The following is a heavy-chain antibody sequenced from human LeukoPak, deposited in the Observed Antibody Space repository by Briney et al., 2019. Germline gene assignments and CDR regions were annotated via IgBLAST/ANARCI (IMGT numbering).Heavy chain of an antibody. V-gene: IGHV4-34*01. CDR2: INHSGST. CDR3: ARVFRRRFDY. D-gene: IGHD3-3*01. Sequence: SETLSLTCAVYGGSFSGYYWSWIRQPPGKGLEWIGEINHSGSTNYNPSLKSRVTISVDTSKSQFSLKLSSVTAADTAVYYCARVFRRRFDYWGQGTLVTVSS. J-gene: IGHJ4*02. CDR1: GGSFSGYY.